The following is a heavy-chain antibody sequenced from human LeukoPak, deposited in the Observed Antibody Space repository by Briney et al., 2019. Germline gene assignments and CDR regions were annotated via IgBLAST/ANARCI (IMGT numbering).Heavy chain of an antibody. V-gene: IGHV1-24*01. J-gene: IGHJ4*02. D-gene: IGHD1-1*01. Sequence: GASVKVSCKVSGYTLTELSMHWVRQARGKGLEWMGGFDPEDGETIYAQKFQGRVTMTEDTSTDTAYMELSSLRSEDTPVYYCATQRSLLEPRFDYWGQGTLVTVSS. CDR1: GYTLTELS. CDR3: ATQRSLLEPRFDY. CDR2: FDPEDGET.